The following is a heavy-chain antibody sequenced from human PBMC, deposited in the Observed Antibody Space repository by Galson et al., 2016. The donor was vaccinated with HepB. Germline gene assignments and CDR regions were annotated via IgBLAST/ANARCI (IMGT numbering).Heavy chain of an antibody. D-gene: IGHD3-22*01. V-gene: IGHV3-7*03. CDR3: AKGGRDTSGYEN. J-gene: IGHJ3*01. Sequence: SLRLSCAASGFTFSSYWMSWVRQAPGKGLEWVANIKEDGSEEYYVDSVKGRFTISRDNSKNTLHLQMNSLRVEDTAVYYCAKGGRDTSGYENWGQGTVVTVSS. CDR2: IKEDGSEE. CDR1: GFTFSSYW.